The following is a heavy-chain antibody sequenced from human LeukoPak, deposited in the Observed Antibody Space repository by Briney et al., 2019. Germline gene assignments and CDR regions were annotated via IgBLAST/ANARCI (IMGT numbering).Heavy chain of an antibody. V-gene: IGHV1-18*01. D-gene: IGHD4-17*01. CDR3: ARECVDGDYAGPFDY. Sequence: GASVKVSCKASGYTFTSYGISWVRQAPGQGLEWMGWSSAYNGNTNYAQKLQGRVTMTTDTSTSTAYMELRSLRSDDTAVYYCARECVDGDYAGPFDYWGQGTLVTVSS. CDR1: GYTFTSYG. J-gene: IGHJ4*02. CDR2: SSAYNGNT.